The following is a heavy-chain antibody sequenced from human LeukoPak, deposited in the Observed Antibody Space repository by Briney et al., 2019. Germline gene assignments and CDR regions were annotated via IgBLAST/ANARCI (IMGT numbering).Heavy chain of an antibody. CDR1: GYTFTGYY. CDR3: ARSNYYGGNSFQH. J-gene: IGHJ1*01. Sequence: GASVKVSCKASGYTFTGYYMHWVRQAPGLGLEWMGWINPNSGGTNYAQKFQGRVTMTRDTSISTAYMELSRLRSDDTAVYYCARSNYYGGNSFQHWGQGTLVTVSS. CDR2: INPNSGGT. D-gene: IGHD4-23*01. V-gene: IGHV1-2*02.